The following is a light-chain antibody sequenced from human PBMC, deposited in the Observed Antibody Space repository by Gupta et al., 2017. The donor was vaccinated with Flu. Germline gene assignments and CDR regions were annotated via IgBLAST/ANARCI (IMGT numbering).Light chain of an antibody. CDR1: LSVSSN. Sequence: GDRATLSCRASLSVSSNLAWYQQKPGQAPRLLIYGASTRATGIPARFSGSGSGTEFTLTISSLQSEDFAVYFCQQYNNWYWAFGQGTKVEIK. CDR2: GAS. V-gene: IGKV3-15*01. J-gene: IGKJ1*01. CDR3: QQYNNWYWA.